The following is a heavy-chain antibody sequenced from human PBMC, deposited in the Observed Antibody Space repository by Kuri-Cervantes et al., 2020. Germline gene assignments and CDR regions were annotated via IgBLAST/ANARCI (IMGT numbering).Heavy chain of an antibody. CDR3: ARHGQVPTD. V-gene: IGHV3-48*04. J-gene: IGHJ4*02. CDR1: GFTFSSYS. Sequence: GGSLRLSCAASGFTFSSYSMNWVRQAPGKGLEWVSYISSSSSTIYYADSVKGRFIISRDNAKNPLDLQMNSLRVEDTAVFYCARHGQVPTDWGQGTLVTVSS. D-gene: IGHD4/OR15-4a*01. CDR2: ISSSSSTI.